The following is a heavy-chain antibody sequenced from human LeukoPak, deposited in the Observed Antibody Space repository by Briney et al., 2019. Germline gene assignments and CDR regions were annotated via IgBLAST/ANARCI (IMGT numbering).Heavy chain of an antibody. Sequence: GGSLRLSCAASGFTFSSAWMSWVRQAPGKGLEWVARIKSRTDGGTTDYAAPVKGRFTISRDDSKNTVYLQMNSLKTEDTALYYCSTEGYCSGGSCAGFDHWGQGTPVTVSS. J-gene: IGHJ4*02. CDR3: STEGYCSGGSCAGFDH. CDR2: IKSRTDGGTT. D-gene: IGHD2-15*01. CDR1: GFTFSSAW. V-gene: IGHV3-15*01.